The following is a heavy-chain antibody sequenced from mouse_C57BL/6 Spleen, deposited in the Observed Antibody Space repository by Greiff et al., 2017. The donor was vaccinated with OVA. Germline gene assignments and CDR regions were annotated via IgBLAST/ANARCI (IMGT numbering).Heavy chain of an antibody. CDR1: GYTFTSYG. Sequence: QVQLQQSGAELARPGASVKLSCKASGYTFTSYGISWVKQRTGQGLEWIGEIYPRSGITYYNEKFKGKATLTADKSSSTAYMELRSLTSEDSAVYFCASQGTFSPGAYWGQGTLVTVSA. D-gene: IGHD3-3*01. J-gene: IGHJ3*01. V-gene: IGHV1-81*01. CDR2: IYPRSGIT. CDR3: ASQGTFSPGAY.